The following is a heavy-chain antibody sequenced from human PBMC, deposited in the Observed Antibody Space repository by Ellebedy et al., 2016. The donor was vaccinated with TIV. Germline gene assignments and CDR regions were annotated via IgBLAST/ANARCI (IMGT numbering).Heavy chain of an antibody. D-gene: IGHD6-19*01. CDR2: VYYTGRT. CDR3: ARSSAGGFDYWYFDL. V-gene: IGHV4-59*01. Sequence: MPSETLSLTCTVSGGSMINYYWSWVRQSPEKGLEWIAYVYYTGRTNYNPSLGSRVTISLDTSKRQFSLNLRSLTAADTAVYYCARSSAGGFDYWYFDLWGRGTLVTVSS. J-gene: IGHJ2*01. CDR1: GGSMINYY.